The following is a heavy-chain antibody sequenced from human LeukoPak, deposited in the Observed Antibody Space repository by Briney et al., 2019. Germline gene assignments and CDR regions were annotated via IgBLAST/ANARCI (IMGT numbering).Heavy chain of an antibody. CDR1: GLTFSSYG. CDR2: ISYDGSNK. D-gene: IGHD4/OR15-4a*01. Sequence: GGSLRLSCAASGLTFSSYGMHWVRQAPGKGLEWVAVISYDGSNKYYADSVKGRFTISRDNSKNTLYLQMNSLRAEDTAVHYCAKEGLRNWFDPWGQGTLVTVSS. J-gene: IGHJ5*02. CDR3: AKEGLRNWFDP. V-gene: IGHV3-30*18.